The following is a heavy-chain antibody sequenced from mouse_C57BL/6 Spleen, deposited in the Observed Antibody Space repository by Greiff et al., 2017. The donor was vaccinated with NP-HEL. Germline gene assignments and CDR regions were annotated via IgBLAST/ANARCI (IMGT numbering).Heavy chain of an antibody. D-gene: IGHD2-5*01. CDR3: AGSNFY. CDR1: GYTFTSYW. V-gene: IGHV1-50*01. J-gene: IGHJ2*01. CDR2: IDPSDSYT. Sequence: QVQLQQPGAELVKPGASVKLSCKASGYTFTSYWMQWVKQRPGQGLEWIGEIDPSDSYTNYNQKFKGKATLTVDTSSSTAYMQLSSLTSEDSAVYYCAGSNFYWGQGTTLTVSS.